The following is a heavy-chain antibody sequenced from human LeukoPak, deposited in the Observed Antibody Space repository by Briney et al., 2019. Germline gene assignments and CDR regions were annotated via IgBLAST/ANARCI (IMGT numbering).Heavy chain of an antibody. CDR3: ARAGGNYDSSGYYVRWFDP. Sequence: ASVKVSCKASGYTFTSYGISWVRQAPGQGLEWMGWISAYNGNTNYAQKLQGRVTMTTDTSTSTAYMELRSLRSDDTAVYYCARAGGNYDSSGYYVRWFDPWAREPWSPSPQ. CDR1: GYTFTSYG. V-gene: IGHV1-18*01. J-gene: IGHJ5*02. CDR2: ISAYNGNT. D-gene: IGHD3-22*01.